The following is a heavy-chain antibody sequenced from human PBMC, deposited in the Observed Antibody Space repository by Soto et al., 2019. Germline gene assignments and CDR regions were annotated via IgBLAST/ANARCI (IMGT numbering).Heavy chain of an antibody. D-gene: IGHD6-19*01. V-gene: IGHV3-74*01. Sequence: PGGSLRLSCAASGFLFSSDWMHWVRQAPGGGLVWVSRINTDGSGTTYADSVKGRFTISRDNSKNTLYLQMNSLRAEDTAVYYCAKDSSPIAVAGPTPGHWGQGTLVTVSS. CDR2: INTDGSGT. CDR3: AKDSSPIAVAGPTPGH. CDR1: GFLFSSDW. J-gene: IGHJ4*02.